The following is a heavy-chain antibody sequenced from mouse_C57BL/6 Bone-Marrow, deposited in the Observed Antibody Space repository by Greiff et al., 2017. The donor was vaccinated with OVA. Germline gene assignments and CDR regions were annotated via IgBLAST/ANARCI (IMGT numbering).Heavy chain of an antibody. Sequence: VQLQQSGAELVRPGASVTLSCKASGYTFTDYEMHWVKQTPVHGLEWIGGIDPETGGNAYNQKFKGKAILTADKSSSTAYMQFRRLTYEDSAVYSCTRGYSNYCAMDYWGQGTSLTVSS. D-gene: IGHD2-5*01. J-gene: IGHJ4*01. CDR2: IDPETGGN. V-gene: IGHV1-15*01. CDR3: TRGYSNYCAMDY. CDR1: GYTFTDYE.